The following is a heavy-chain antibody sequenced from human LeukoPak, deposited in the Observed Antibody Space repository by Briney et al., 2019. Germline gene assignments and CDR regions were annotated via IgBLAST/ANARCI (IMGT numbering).Heavy chain of an antibody. D-gene: IGHD3-22*01. CDR2: ISAYNGNT. Sequence: ASVKVSCKASGYTFTSYGISWVRQAPGQGLEWMGWISAYNGNTNYAQKLQGRVTMTTDTSTSTAYMELRSLRSDDTAVYYCARGHYYDSSGEEDAFDIWGQGTMVTVSS. CDR3: ARGHYYDSSGEEDAFDI. V-gene: IGHV1-18*01. CDR1: GYTFTSYG. J-gene: IGHJ3*02.